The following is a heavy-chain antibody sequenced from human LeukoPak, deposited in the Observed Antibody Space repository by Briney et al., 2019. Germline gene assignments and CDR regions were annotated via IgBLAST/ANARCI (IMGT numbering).Heavy chain of an antibody. Sequence: GGSLRLSCAASGFTFDDCTMHWVRQAPGKGLEWVSLISLNGVRTSYADSVRGRFTISRDNTRNSLYLQMNSLRDEDTALYYCARAADGSGSPPDYWGQGTLVTVSS. V-gene: IGHV3-43*01. J-gene: IGHJ4*02. D-gene: IGHD3-10*01. CDR3: ARAADGSGSPPDY. CDR1: GFTFDDCT. CDR2: ISLNGVRT.